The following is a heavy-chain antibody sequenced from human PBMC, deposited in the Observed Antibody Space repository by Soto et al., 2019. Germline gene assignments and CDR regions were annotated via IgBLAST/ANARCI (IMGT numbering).Heavy chain of an antibody. D-gene: IGHD6-19*01. CDR3: ARGYSSGWYDNWFDP. J-gene: IGHJ5*02. Sequence: SVKVSCKASGGTFSSYAISWVRQAPGQGLEWMGGIIPIFGTANYAQRFQGRVTITADESTSTAYMELSSLRSEDTAVYYCARGYSSGWYDNWFDPWGQGTLVTVSS. CDR1: GGTFSSYA. V-gene: IGHV1-69*13. CDR2: IIPIFGTA.